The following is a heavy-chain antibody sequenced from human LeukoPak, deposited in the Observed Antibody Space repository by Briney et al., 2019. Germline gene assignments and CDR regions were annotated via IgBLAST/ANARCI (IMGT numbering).Heavy chain of an antibody. V-gene: IGHV1-46*01. CDR2: INPGGGST. CDR1: GYSFTNYY. J-gene: IGHJ3*02. CDR3: ARGGFTTMVRGVIITLDAFDI. Sequence: ASVKVSCKASGYSFTNYYLHWVRQAPGQGLEWMGIINPGGGSTTYAQKFQGRVTMTRDTSTSTVYMELSSLRSEDTAVYYCARGGFTTMVRGVIITLDAFDIWGQGTMVTVSS. D-gene: IGHD3-10*01.